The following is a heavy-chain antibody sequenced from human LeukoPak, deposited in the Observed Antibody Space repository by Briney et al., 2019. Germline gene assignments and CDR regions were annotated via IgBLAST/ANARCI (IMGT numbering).Heavy chain of an antibody. Sequence: ASVRVSCKASGYPFTSYGINWVRQAPGKGLEWMGWISAYNGNINYAQKLQGRVTMTTDTSPSTAYMELTSLTSDDTAVYYCARSDGSRWNYYYYGIDVWGKGTTVTVSS. CDR2: ISAYNGNI. J-gene: IGHJ6*04. D-gene: IGHD6-13*01. V-gene: IGHV1-18*04. CDR1: GYPFTSYG. CDR3: ARSDGSRWNYYYYGIDV.